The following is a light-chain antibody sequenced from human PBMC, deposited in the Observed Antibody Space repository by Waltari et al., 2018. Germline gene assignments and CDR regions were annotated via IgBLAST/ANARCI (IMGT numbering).Light chain of an antibody. Sequence: QSALPQPASVSGSPGQSITISCPGSSLNVGGYNFVSWYRHHPGKAPKVLIFDVNNRPSGVSDRVSGSKSGNTASLTISGLQAEDEGDYYCTSYTSRHTLVFGGGTKVTVL. CDR2: DVN. CDR1: SLNVGGYNF. V-gene: IGLV2-14*03. CDR3: TSYTSRHTLV. J-gene: IGLJ1*01.